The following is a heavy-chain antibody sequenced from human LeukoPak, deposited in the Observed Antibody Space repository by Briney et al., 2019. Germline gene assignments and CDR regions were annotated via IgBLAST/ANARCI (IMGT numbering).Heavy chain of an antibody. V-gene: IGHV3-15*01. J-gene: IGHJ4*02. Sequence: GGSLRLSCAASRFTFSDAWMSWVRQAPGKGLEWVGRIKSKTDGGTTDYAAPVKGRFTISRDDSKNTLYLQMNSLKTEDTAVYYCTRENWLAFDYWGQGTLVTVSS. CDR3: TRENWLAFDY. CDR1: RFTFSDAW. D-gene: IGHD6-19*01. CDR2: IKSKTDGGTT.